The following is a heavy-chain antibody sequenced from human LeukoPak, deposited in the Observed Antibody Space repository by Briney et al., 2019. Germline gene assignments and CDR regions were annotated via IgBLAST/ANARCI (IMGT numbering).Heavy chain of an antibody. CDR3: ARTDYGGNSGDY. D-gene: IGHD4-17*01. Sequence: SETLSLTCAVYGGSFSGYYWSWIRQPPGKGLEWIGYIYYSGSTNYNPSLKSRVTISVDTSKNQFSLKLSSVTAADTAVYYCARTDYGGNSGDYWGQGTLVTVSS. V-gene: IGHV4-59*01. CDR2: IYYSGST. CDR1: GGSFSGYY. J-gene: IGHJ4*02.